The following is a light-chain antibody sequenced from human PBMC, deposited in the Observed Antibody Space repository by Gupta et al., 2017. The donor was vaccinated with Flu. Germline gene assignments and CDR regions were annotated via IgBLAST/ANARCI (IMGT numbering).Light chain of an antibody. V-gene: IGLV1-40*01. CDR1: RSNIGAGYD. J-gene: IGLJ3*02. CDR2: GNS. Sequence: SVLTQPPSVSGAPGHRVTISCTGSRSNIGAGYDVHWYQQLPGTAPKLLIYGNSNRPSGVPDRFSGSKSGTSASLAITGRQAEDEADYYCQSYDSSLSGSRVFGGGTKLTVL. CDR3: QSYDSSLSGSRV.